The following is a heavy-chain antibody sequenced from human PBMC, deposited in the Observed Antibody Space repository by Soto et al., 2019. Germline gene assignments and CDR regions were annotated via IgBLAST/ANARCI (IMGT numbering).Heavy chain of an antibody. J-gene: IGHJ6*02. V-gene: IGHV4-30-4*01. D-gene: IGHD3-9*01. CDR3: ARAPYYDILTGYAPYGMDV. Sequence: SETLTLTFTVFGAAILSGDYSVICIRQPPCNGLEWIGYIYYSGSTYYTPSLKSRVTISVDTSKNQSSLKLSSVTAADTAVYYCARAPYYDILTGYAPYGMDVWGQGTTVTVSS. CDR2: IYYSGST. CDR1: GAAILSGDYS.